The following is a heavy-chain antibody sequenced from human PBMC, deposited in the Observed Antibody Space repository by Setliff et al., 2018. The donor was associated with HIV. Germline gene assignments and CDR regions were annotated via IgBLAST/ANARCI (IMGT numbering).Heavy chain of an antibody. CDR2: ISVYNGKG. J-gene: IGHJ4*02. CDR3: ARRATTGDYHHFFDF. V-gene: IGHV1-18*04. CDR1: SITFINDV. Sequence: ASVKVSCKASSITFINDVFNWVRQAPGQGLEWMGWISVYNGKGNYAQKFQDRISMTTDTSTSTVYMELRSLVSDDTAVYYCARRATTGDYHHFFDFWGQGTLVNVSS. D-gene: IGHD4-17*01.